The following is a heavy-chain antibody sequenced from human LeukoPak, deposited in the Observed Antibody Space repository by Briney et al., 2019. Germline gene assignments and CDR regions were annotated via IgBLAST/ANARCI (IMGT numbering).Heavy chain of an antibody. CDR1: GFTVSSNY. CDR2: IYRGGST. CDR3: ARDRVDTAMATDYYYYGMDV. J-gene: IGHJ6*02. D-gene: IGHD5-18*01. Sequence: GGSLRLSCAASGFTVSSNYMSWVRQAPGKGLEWVSVIYRGGSTYYADSVKGRFTISRDNSKNTLYLQMNSLRAEDTAVYYCARDRVDTAMATDYYYYGMDVWGQGTTVTVSS. V-gene: IGHV3-53*01.